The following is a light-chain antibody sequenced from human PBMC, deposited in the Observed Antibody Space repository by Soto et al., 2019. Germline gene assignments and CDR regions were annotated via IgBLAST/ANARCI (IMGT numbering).Light chain of an antibody. CDR3: GSFTSVGTRV. V-gene: IGLV2-14*01. J-gene: IGLJ3*02. Sequence: QSVLTQPASVSGSPGQSITISCTGTSSDVGGYNYVSWYQQHPGKAPKLMIYEVSNRPSGVSNRFSGSKSGNTASLTISGLQAEDEADYYCGSFTSVGTRVFGGGTKLTVL. CDR1: SSDVGGYNY. CDR2: EVS.